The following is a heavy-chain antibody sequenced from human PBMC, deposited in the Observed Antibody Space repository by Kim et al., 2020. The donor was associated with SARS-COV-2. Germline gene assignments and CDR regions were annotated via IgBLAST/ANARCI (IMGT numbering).Heavy chain of an antibody. CDR2: FDPEDGET. Sequence: ASVKVSCKVSGYTLTELSMHWVRQAPGKGLEWMGGFDPEDGETIYAQKFQGRVTMTEDTSTDTAYMELSSLRSEDTAVYYCATDWCSGSLPYYYYYGMDVWGQGTTVTVSS. CDR1: GYTLTELS. J-gene: IGHJ6*02. D-gene: IGHD1-26*01. V-gene: IGHV1-24*01. CDR3: ATDWCSGSLPYYYYYGMDV.